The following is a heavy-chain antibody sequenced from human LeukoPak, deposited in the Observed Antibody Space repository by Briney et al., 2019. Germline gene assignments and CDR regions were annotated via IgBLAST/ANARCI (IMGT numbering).Heavy chain of an antibody. V-gene: IGHV4-30-2*01. D-gene: IGHD6-19*01. CDR2: IYHSGST. Sequence: PSQTLSLTCTVSGGSISSGGYYWSWIRQPPGKGLEWIGYIYHSGSTYYNPSLKSRVTISVDRSKNQFSLKLSSVTAADTAVYYCARVDSSGWFQLAAPTAGYFDLWGRGTLVTVSS. CDR3: ARVDSSGWFQLAAPTAGYFDL. J-gene: IGHJ2*01. CDR1: GGSISSGGYY.